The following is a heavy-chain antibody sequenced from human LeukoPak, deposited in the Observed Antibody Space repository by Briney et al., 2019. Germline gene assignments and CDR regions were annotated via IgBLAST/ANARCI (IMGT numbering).Heavy chain of an antibody. CDR2: INPNSGGT. Sequence: ASVKVSCKASGYTFTGYYMHWVRQAPGQGLEWMGWINPNSGGTNYAQKFQCRVTMTRDTSISTAYMELSRLRSDDTAVYYCATGGLIVATSLDYWGQGTLVTVSS. CDR1: GYTFTGYY. V-gene: IGHV1-2*02. CDR3: ATGGLIVATSLDY. D-gene: IGHD5-12*01. J-gene: IGHJ4*02.